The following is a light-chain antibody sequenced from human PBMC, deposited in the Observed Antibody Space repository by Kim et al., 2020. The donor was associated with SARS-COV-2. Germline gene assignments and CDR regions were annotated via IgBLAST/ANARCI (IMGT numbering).Light chain of an antibody. CDR2: RTS. J-gene: IGKJ1*01. Sequence: DIQMTQSPPSLSASVGDRATITCRASQSVSGWLNWYQQRPGKAPHLLIYRTSTLQTGVPPRFSGSASGTDFTLTINTLQPEDFATYYCQQSYNFPRTFGQGTKVDIK. CDR3: QQSYNFPRT. CDR1: QSVSGW. V-gene: IGKV1-39*01.